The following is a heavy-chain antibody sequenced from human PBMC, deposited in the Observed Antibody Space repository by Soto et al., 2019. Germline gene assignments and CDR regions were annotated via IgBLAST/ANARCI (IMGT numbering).Heavy chain of an antibody. CDR1: GGTFSSYT. CDR2: IIAIFGTA. J-gene: IGHJ6*02. D-gene: IGHD3-22*01. V-gene: IGHV1-69*13. CDR3: ARGDATKIVVTNYYAMHV. Sequence: SVKVSCKASGGTFSSYTISWVRQATGQGLEWMGRIIAIFGTANYAQKFQGGVTMTPDESTKEVSMDVTTVRPEDTAVCYSARGDATKIVVTNYYAMHVWGQGTTVTVSS.